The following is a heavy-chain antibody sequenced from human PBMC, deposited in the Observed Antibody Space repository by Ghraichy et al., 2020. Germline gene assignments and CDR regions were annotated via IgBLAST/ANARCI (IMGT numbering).Heavy chain of an antibody. CDR1: GGSISSYY. D-gene: IGHD2-2*01. CDR3: ARDEVMRARSDCSSTSCSPHYYYYYYMDV. V-gene: IGHV4-4*07. Sequence: SETLSLTCTVSGGSISSYYWSWIRQPAGKGLEWIGRIYTSGSTNYNPSLKSRVTMSVDTSKNQFSLKLSSVTAADTAVYYCARDEVMRARSDCSSTSCSPHYYYYYYMDVWGKGTTVTVSS. J-gene: IGHJ6*03. CDR2: IYTSGST.